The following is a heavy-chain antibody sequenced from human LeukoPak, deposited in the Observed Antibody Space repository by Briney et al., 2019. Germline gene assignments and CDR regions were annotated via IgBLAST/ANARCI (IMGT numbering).Heavy chain of an antibody. CDR2: ISSRSTYI. V-gene: IGHV3-21*01. CDR3: ARAGASSATDYYYYYMDV. CDR1: GFGFSTYT. Sequence: GGSLRLSCAASGFGFSTYTINWVRQAPGKGLEWVSSISSRSTYIYYADSLKGRFTISRDNAKNSLYLHMNSLRAEDTAVYYCARAGASSATDYYYYYMDVWGKGTTVTVSS. D-gene: IGHD6-13*01. J-gene: IGHJ6*03.